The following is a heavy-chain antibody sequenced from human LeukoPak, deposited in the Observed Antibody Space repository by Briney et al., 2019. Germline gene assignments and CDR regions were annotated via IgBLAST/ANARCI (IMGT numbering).Heavy chain of an antibody. J-gene: IGHJ4*02. D-gene: IGHD6-13*01. V-gene: IGHV4-4*07. CDR3: VRGGGKAAATFDY. Sequence: PSQTLSLTCTVSGGSISGYYWSWIRQPAGKGLEWIGQIYISGSTNYSPSLKSRLTMSGDTSKNQFSLKLSSVTAADTAVYYCVRGGGKAAATFDYWGQGTLVTVSS. CDR2: IYISGST. CDR1: GGSISGYY.